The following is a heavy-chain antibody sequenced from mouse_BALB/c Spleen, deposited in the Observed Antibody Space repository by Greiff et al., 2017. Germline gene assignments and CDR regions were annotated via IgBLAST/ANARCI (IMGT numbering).Heavy chain of an antibody. CDR3: NAGGGNYCPLDY. CDR1: GFNIKDYY. Sequence: VQLQQSGAELVRSGASVKLSCTASGFNIKDYYMHWVKQRPEQGLEWIGWIDPENGDTEYAPKFQGKATMTADTSSNTAYLQLSSLTSEDTAVYYCNAGGGNYCPLDYWGQGTTLTVSS. J-gene: IGHJ2*01. V-gene: IGHV14-4*02. CDR2: IDPENGDT. D-gene: IGHD2-1*01.